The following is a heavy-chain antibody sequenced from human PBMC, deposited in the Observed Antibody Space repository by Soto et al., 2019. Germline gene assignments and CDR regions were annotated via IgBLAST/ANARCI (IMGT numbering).Heavy chain of an antibody. V-gene: IGHV6-1*01. Sequence: SQTLSLTCAISGDSVSSNSAAWNWIRQSPSRGLEWLGRTYYRSKWYNDYAVSVKSRITINPDTSKNQFSLQLNSVTPEDTAVYYCARVGAQYSRSWYEGVYYYYGMDVWGQGTTVTVSS. J-gene: IGHJ6*02. D-gene: IGHD6-13*01. CDR2: TYYRSKWYN. CDR3: ARVGAQYSRSWYEGVYYYYGMDV. CDR1: GDSVSSNSAA.